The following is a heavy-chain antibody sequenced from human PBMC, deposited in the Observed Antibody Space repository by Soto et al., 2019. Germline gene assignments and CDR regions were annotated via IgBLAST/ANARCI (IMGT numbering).Heavy chain of an antibody. CDR3: ARGTYRAPTTAFDY. D-gene: IGHD4-17*01. Sequence: SETLSLTCAVSSGSMSSSKWWSRVRQPPGKGLEWIGEIYHSGSTNYNPSLKSRVTISVDKSKNQFSLKLSSVTAADTAVYYCARGTYRAPTTAFDYWGQGTLVTVSS. J-gene: IGHJ4*02. V-gene: IGHV4-4*02. CDR1: SGSMSSSKW. CDR2: IYHSGST.